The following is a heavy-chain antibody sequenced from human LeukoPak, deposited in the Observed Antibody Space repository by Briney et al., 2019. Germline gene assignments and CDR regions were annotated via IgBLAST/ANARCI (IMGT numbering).Heavy chain of an antibody. CDR1: GFTFSNYG. J-gene: IGHJ4*02. CDR3: AKDRTAGYDGLVDY. Sequence: GRSLRLSCAASGFTFSNYGMHWVRQAPGKGLEWVAVISYDGSNKYYTDSVKGRFTVSRDNSKNTLYLQMNGLRAEDTAVYYCAKDRTAGYDGLVDYWGQGTLVTVSS. V-gene: IGHV3-30*18. CDR2: ISYDGSNK. D-gene: IGHD5-12*01.